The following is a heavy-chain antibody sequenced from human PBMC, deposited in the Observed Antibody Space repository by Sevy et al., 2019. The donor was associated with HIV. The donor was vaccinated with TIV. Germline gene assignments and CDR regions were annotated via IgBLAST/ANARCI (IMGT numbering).Heavy chain of an antibody. V-gene: IGHV3-21*01. J-gene: IGHJ3*02. CDR2: ISSSSSFI. CDR3: ARDRSYCGGDCFDAFDI. Sequence: GGSLRLSCAASGFTFSSYSMNWVRQAPGKGLEWVSSISSSSSFIYSADSVKGRFTISRDNARNSLYLQINSLRAEDTAVYYCARDRSYCGGDCFDAFDIWGQGTMVTVSS. D-gene: IGHD2-21*02. CDR1: GFTFSSYS.